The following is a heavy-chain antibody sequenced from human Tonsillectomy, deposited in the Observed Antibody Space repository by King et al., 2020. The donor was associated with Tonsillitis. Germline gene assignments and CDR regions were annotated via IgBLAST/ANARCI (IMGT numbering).Heavy chain of an antibody. CDR1: GGSFSDYF. J-gene: IGHJ4*02. CDR2: INHSGGT. Sequence: VQLQQWGAGLLKPSETLSLTCAVYGGSFSDYFWSWIRQPPGKGLEWIGDINHSGGTNFNPSLKSRVIMSMDRSKKQFSLRLSSVTATDTAVYYCARGKYDLWRGYSDYFDYWGRGALVTVSS. CDR3: ARGKYDLWRGYSDYFDY. V-gene: IGHV4-34*01. D-gene: IGHD3-3*01.